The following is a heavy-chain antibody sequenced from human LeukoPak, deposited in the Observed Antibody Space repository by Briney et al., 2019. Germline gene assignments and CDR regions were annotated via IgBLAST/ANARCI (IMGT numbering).Heavy chain of an antibody. Sequence: KPGGSLRLSCAASGFTFSDYYMSWIRQAPGKGLEWVSYISSSGSTIYYADSVKGRFTISRDNAKNSLYLQMNSLRAEDTAVYYCAKDASDSSGWYGDFDYWGQGTLVTVSS. CDR1: GFTFSDYY. D-gene: IGHD6-19*01. V-gene: IGHV3-11*04. J-gene: IGHJ4*02. CDR3: AKDASDSSGWYGDFDY. CDR2: ISSSGSTI.